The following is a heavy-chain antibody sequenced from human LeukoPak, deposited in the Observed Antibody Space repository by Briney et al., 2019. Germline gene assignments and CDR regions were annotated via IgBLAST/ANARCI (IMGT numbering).Heavy chain of an antibody. J-gene: IGHJ4*02. CDR1: GFTFSSYA. D-gene: IGHD2-8*01. CDR2: ISYDGSNK. Sequence: GGSLRLSCAASGFTFSSYAMHWVRQAPGKGLEWVAVISYDGSNKYYADSVKGRFTISRDNSKNTLYLQMNSLRAEDTAVYYCARGHCTNGVCLNYWGQGTLVTVSS. V-gene: IGHV3-30-3*01. CDR3: ARGHCTNGVCLNY.